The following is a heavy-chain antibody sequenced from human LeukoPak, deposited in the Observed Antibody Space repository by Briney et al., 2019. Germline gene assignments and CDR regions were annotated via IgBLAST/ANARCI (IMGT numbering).Heavy chain of an antibody. V-gene: IGHV4-39*01. D-gene: IGHD1-14*01. Sequence: SDTLSLTCTVSGASISTSSYYWGWIRQPPGKGLEWIGTIYYSGTTYYNPSLKSRVTISLDTSKNQFSLKLSSVTAADTALYFCASAPGTFFDYWGQGTLVTVSP. CDR2: IYYSGTT. CDR3: ASAPGTFFDY. CDR1: GASISTSSYY. J-gene: IGHJ4*02.